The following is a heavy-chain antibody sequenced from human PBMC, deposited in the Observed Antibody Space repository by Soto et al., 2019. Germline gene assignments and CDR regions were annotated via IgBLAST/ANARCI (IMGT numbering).Heavy chain of an antibody. CDR2: IATGNGNT. CDR3: AKGSKMWTPDY. D-gene: IGHD2-21*01. J-gene: IGHJ4*02. CDR1: GYTFTDSA. V-gene: IGHV1-3*04. Sequence: ASVKVSCKASGYTFTDSAIHWVRQAPGQSLEWMGWIATGNGNTKYSQKFQGRVTITRDTSATTANMELSSLRSEDTAVYYCAKGSKMWTPDYWGQGTLVTVSS.